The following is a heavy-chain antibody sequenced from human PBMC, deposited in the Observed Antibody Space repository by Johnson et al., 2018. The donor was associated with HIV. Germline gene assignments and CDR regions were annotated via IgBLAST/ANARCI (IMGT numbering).Heavy chain of an antibody. V-gene: IGHV3-30*02. CDR2: IRYDGGYK. D-gene: IGHD3-22*01. CDR3: ARGLTMIVVVDAFDI. CDR1: GFTFSSYG. Sequence: QVHLVESGGGVVQPGRSLRLSCAASGFTFSSYGMHWVRQAPGKGLEWVAFIRYDGGYKYYADSVKGRFTISRDSSKNTLYLQMNSLRDEDTSVYYCARGLTMIVVVDAFDIWGQGTMVTVSS. J-gene: IGHJ3*02.